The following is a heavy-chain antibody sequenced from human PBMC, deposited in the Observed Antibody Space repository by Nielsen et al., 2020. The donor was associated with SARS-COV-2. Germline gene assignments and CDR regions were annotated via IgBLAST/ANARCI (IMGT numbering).Heavy chain of an antibody. D-gene: IGHD4-23*01. CDR3: AGRAVGGYYYGIDD. CDR1: GGSISSGDYY. J-gene: IGHJ6*02. Sequence: SETLSLTCTVSGGSISSGDYYWSWIRQPPGKGLEWIGYIYYSGSTYYNPSLKSRVTISVDTSKNQFTLKLSYVTAADTALSYWAGRAVGGYYYGIDDWGQGTTVTVSS. V-gene: IGHV4-30-4*01. CDR2: IYYSGST.